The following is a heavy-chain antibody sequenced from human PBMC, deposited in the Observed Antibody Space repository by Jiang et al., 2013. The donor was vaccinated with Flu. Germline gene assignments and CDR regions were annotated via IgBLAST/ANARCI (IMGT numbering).Heavy chain of an antibody. CDR2: IYPGDSDT. D-gene: IGHD3-3*01. J-gene: IGHJ4*02. V-gene: IGHV5-51*01. CDR3: ARLEETSGYYDGTFDH. Sequence: GAEVKKPGESLKISCKASGYSFSNHWIGWVRQMPGKGLELMGIIYPGDSDTRYSPSFQGQVTISADDSITTAHLQWSSLKASDTAMYYCARLEETSGYYDGTFDHWGQGTLITVSS. CDR1: GYSFSNHW.